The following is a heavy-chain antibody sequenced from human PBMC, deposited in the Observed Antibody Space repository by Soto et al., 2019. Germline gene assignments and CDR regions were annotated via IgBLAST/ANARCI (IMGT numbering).Heavy chain of an antibody. V-gene: IGHV4-31*03. D-gene: IGHD3-3*01. CDR2: IYYNGST. CDR1: GGSISSGSYY. J-gene: IGHJ6*02. Sequence: SETLSLTCTVSGGSISSGSYYWSWIRQYSGKGLEWIGYIYYNGSTYYNPSLKSRVTISVDTSKNQFSLKLSSVTAADTAVYYCARDPRGVATTFYYGMDFWGQGTTVTVSS. CDR3: ARDPRGVATTFYYGMDF.